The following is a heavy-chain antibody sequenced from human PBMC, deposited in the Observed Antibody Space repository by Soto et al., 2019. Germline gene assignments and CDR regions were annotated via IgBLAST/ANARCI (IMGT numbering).Heavy chain of an antibody. J-gene: IGHJ5*02. Sequence: ASVMVSCKAAGYTFTGYYMHWVRQAPGQGLEWMGWINPNSGGTNYAQKFQGWVTMTRDTSISTAYMVLSRLRSDDTAVYYCARVQGAVAGPFDTWGQGTLVTVSS. CDR3: ARVQGAVAGPFDT. CDR1: GYTFTGYY. D-gene: IGHD6-19*01. V-gene: IGHV1-2*04. CDR2: INPNSGGT.